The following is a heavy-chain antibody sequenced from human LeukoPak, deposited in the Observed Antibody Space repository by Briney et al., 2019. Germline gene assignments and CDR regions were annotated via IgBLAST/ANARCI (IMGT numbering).Heavy chain of an antibody. CDR3: ARDGVVTGISGSYGMDV. Sequence: GGSLRLSCAASGFTVSSNYMSWVRKAPGKGLEWVSVIYSGGTYYADSVKGRFTISRDNSKNTLYLQMNSLRAEDTAVYYCARDGVVTGISGSYGMDVWGQGTTVTVSS. CDR2: IYSGGT. D-gene: IGHD2-21*02. CDR1: GFTVSSNY. J-gene: IGHJ6*02. V-gene: IGHV3-53*01.